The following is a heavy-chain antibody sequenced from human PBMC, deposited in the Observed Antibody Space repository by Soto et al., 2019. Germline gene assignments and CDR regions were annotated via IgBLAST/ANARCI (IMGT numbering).Heavy chain of an antibody. CDR2: ICTSGST. Sequence: SETLSLTCTVSGGSISSYYWSWIRQPAGKGLEWIGRICTSGSTNYNPSLKSRVTMSVDTSKNQFSLKLSSVTAADTAVYYCARDRVTGYYDRVDMDVWGQGTTVTVSS. D-gene: IGHD3-9*01. J-gene: IGHJ6*02. V-gene: IGHV4-4*07. CDR3: ARDRVTGYYDRVDMDV. CDR1: GGSISSYY.